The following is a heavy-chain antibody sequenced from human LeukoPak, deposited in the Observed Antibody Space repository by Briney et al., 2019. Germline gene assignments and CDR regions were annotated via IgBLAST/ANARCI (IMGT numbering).Heavy chain of an antibody. CDR3: PRGGGAHYDILTGLDY. D-gene: IGHD3-9*01. CDR1: GFTFSNAW. V-gene: IGHV3-49*04. J-gene: IGHJ4*02. CDR2: IRSKAYGGTT. Sequence: GGSLRLSCAASGFTFSNAWMSWVRQAPGKGLEWVGFIRSKAYGGTTEYAASVKGRFTISRDDSKSIAYLQMNSLKTEDTAVYYCPRGGGAHYDILTGLDYWGQGTLVTVSS.